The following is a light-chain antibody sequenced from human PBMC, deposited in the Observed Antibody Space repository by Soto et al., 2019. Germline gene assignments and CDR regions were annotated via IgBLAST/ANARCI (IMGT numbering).Light chain of an antibody. V-gene: IGKV1-5*03. Sequence: DIQMTQSPSTLSASVGDRVTITCRASQSISSWLAWYQQKPGKAPKLLIYKASNLESGVPSRFSGSGSGTEFTLTISNLQADDFATYYCQQYNSYRTFGQGTKVEIK. CDR2: KAS. J-gene: IGKJ1*01. CDR3: QQYNSYRT. CDR1: QSISSW.